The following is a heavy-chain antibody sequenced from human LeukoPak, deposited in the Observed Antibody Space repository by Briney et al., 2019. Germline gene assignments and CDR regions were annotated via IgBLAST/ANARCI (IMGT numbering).Heavy chain of an antibody. J-gene: IGHJ4*02. CDR3: ARDKYTYCGGDCYSDY. D-gene: IGHD2-21*02. CDR1: GFTFSSYG. Sequence: PGRSLRLPCAASGFTFSSYGMHWVRQAPGKGLEWVAVIWHDGGNKYYADSVKGRFTISRDNSKNTLYLQMNSLRAEDTAVYYCARDKYTYCGGDCYSDYWGQGTLVTVFS. V-gene: IGHV3-33*01. CDR2: IWHDGGNK.